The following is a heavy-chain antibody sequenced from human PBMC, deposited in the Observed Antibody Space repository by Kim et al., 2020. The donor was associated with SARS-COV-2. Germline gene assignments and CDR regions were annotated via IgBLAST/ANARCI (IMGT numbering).Heavy chain of an antibody. CDR3: AKDDGRRVAAAGLDY. CDR2: ISGSGGST. V-gene: IGHV3-23*01. Sequence: GGSLRLSCAASGFTFSSYAMSWVRQAPGKGLEWVSAISGSGGSTYYADSVKGRFTISRDNSKNTLYLQMNSLRAEDTAVYYCAKDDGRRVAAAGLDYWGQGTLVTVSS. D-gene: IGHD6-13*01. CDR1: GFTFSSYA. J-gene: IGHJ4*02.